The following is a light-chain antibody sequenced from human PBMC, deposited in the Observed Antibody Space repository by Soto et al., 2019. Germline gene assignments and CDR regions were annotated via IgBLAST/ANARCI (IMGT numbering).Light chain of an antibody. CDR2: EGN. Sequence: QSALTQPASVSRSPGQSITIFCTGTSSDFGIFNAVSWYQQHPGKAPKLLIYEGNKRPSGVSNRFSGSKSGNTASLTISGLHAEDEADYYCCSYAGSTSYVFGTGTKVTVL. CDR1: SSDFGIFNA. J-gene: IGLJ1*01. V-gene: IGLV2-23*01. CDR3: CSYAGSTSYV.